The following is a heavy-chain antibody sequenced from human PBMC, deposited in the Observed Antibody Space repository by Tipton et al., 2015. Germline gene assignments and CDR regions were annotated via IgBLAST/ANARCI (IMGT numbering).Heavy chain of an antibody. CDR2: ITPIFGTA. J-gene: IGHJ6*02. D-gene: IGHD2-2*01. CDR3: ARGYCSSTTCYGDYNYGMDV. Sequence: QSGPEVKKPGSSVKVSCKASGGTFSSHVISWVRQAPGQGLEWMGGITPIFGTANYAQKFQGRVTITADESTTTAYMELSSLRSEGTAVYYCARGYCSSTTCYGDYNYGMDVWGQGTTVIVSS. V-gene: IGHV1-69*01. CDR1: GGTFSSHV.